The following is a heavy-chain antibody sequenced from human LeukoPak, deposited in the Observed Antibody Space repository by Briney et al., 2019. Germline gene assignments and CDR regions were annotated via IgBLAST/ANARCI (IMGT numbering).Heavy chain of an antibody. Sequence: GGSLRLSCAASGFTFSSYGMHWVRQAPGKGLEWVAFIRYDGSNKYYADSVKGRFTISRDNSKNSLYLQMNSLRAEDTALYYCAKGYYDSSGYPTFDHWGQGTLVTVSP. J-gene: IGHJ4*02. CDR1: GFTFSSYG. D-gene: IGHD3-22*01. CDR3: AKGYYDSSGYPTFDH. V-gene: IGHV3-30*02. CDR2: IRYDGSNK.